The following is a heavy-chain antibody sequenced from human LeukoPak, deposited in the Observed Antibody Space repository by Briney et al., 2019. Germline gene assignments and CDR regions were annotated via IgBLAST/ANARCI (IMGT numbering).Heavy chain of an antibody. D-gene: IGHD3-22*01. CDR1: GGSFSGYY. CDR2: INHSGST. J-gene: IGHJ4*02. CDR3: ARDRYDSSLGY. V-gene: IGHV4-34*01. Sequence: SETLSLTCAVYGGSFSGYYWSWIRQPPGKGLEWIGEINHSGSTNYNPSLKSRVTISVDTSKNQFSLKLGSVTAADTAVYYCARDRYDSSLGYWGQGTLVTVSS.